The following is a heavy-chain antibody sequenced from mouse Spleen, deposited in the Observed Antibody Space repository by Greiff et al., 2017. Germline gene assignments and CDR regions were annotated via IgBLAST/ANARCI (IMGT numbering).Heavy chain of an antibody. V-gene: IGHV1-66*01. D-gene: IGHD1-1*01. CDR1: GYSFTSYY. J-gene: IGHJ2*01. CDR2: IYPGSGNT. Sequence: QVQLKQSGPELVKPGASVKISCKASGYSFTSYYIHWVKQRPGQGLEWIGWIYPGSGNTKYNEKFKGKATLTADTSSSTAYMQLSSLTSEDSAVYYCARDYYDGSYDYFDYWGQGTTLTVSS. CDR3: ARDYYDGSYDYFDY.